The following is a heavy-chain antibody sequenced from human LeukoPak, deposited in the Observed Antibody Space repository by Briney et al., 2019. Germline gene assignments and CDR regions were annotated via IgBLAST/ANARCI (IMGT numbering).Heavy chain of an antibody. Sequence: PSETLSLICTVSGGSISSYYWSWIRQPAGKGLEWIGRIYTSGSTDYNPSLKSRVTMSVDTSKNQFSLRLTSVTAADTAVYYCARGPPPDFDYWGQGTLVTVSS. V-gene: IGHV4-4*07. CDR1: GGSISSYY. CDR3: ARGPPPDFDY. CDR2: IYTSGST. J-gene: IGHJ4*02.